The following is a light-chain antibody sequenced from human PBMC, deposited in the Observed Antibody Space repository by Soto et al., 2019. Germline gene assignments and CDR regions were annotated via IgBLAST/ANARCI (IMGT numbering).Light chain of an antibody. Sequence: DIPMTQSPSSLSASVGDRVTITCRAGQTIYNYLNWYQQKPGQAPKLLIYAASNLQSGVPSRFSGSGSGTDFTLTISSLQREDFATYYCQQSLSSPVYSFGQGTKLEI. CDR1: QTIYNY. CDR2: AAS. CDR3: QQSLSSPVYS. J-gene: IGKJ2*03. V-gene: IGKV1-39*01.